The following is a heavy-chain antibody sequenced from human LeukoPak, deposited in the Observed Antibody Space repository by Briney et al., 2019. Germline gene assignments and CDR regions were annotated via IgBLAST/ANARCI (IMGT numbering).Heavy chain of an antibody. Sequence: LAGGSLRLSCAASEFTFSSYSMNWVRQAPGKGLEWVSYITNSGNSKSYADSVKGRFTISRDNSKNTLYLQMNSLRVEDTAVYYCAKCSGGSCYYYGMDVWGQGTTVTVSS. D-gene: IGHD2-15*01. V-gene: IGHV3-48*01. CDR2: ITNSGNSK. J-gene: IGHJ6*02. CDR3: AKCSGGSCYYYGMDV. CDR1: EFTFSSYS.